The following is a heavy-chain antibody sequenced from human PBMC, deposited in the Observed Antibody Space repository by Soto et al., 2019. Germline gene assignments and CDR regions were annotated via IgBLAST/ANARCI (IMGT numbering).Heavy chain of an antibody. CDR2: IHYSGST. J-gene: IGHJ5*02. CDR1: GGSISGEGYY. Sequence: QVQLQESGPGLVEPSQTLSLTCTVSGGSISGEGYYWSWIRQYSGRGLEWIGYIHYSGSTYYNPSLKSRVIISVDTSKTQFFLNLSSVTAADTGVYYCARAWTATAGWANWFDRWGQGTLVTVSS. CDR3: ARAWTATAGWANWFDR. D-gene: IGHD6-13*01. V-gene: IGHV4-31*03.